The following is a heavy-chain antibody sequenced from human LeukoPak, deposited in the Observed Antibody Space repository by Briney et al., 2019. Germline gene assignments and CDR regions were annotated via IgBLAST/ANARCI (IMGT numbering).Heavy chain of an antibody. CDR2: ISYDGSNK. Sequence: GRSLRLSCAASGFTFSSYGMHWVRQAPGKGLEWVAVISYDGSNKYYADSVKGRFTISRDNSKNTLYLQMNSLRAEDTAVYYCAKDPKTSLYSRGWYSNWFDPWGQGTLVTVSS. V-gene: IGHV3-30*18. J-gene: IGHJ5*02. CDR1: GFTFSSYG. CDR3: AKDPKTSLYSRGWYSNWFDP. D-gene: IGHD6-19*01.